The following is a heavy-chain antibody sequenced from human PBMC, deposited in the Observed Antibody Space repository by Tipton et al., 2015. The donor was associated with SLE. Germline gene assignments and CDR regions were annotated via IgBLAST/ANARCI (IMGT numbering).Heavy chain of an antibody. CDR3: ARKEYDGDYYAGMGV. J-gene: IGHJ6*02. D-gene: IGHD4-17*01. V-gene: IGHV3-7*01. CDR2: IKQDGSEK. Sequence: SLRLSCAASGFTFSSYWMSWVRQAPGKGLEWVANIKQDGSEKYYVESVKGRFTISRDNAKNSLYLQMNSLRAEDTAVYYCARKEYDGDYYAGMGVWGQGTTVTVSS. CDR1: GFTFSSYW.